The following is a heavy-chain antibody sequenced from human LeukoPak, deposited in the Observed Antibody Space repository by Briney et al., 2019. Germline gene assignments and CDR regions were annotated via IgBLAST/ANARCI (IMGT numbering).Heavy chain of an antibody. V-gene: IGHV4-4*07. CDR3: ARQPPQYYGMDV. Sequence: SETLSLTCTVSGGSFSNYYWSWIRQPAGKGLEWIGRIYTSGSTNYNPSVRSRVTMSVDTSNNQFSLKLTSVTAADAAVYYCARQPPQYYGMDVWGQGTTVTVSS. CDR1: GGSFSNYY. D-gene: IGHD1-14*01. J-gene: IGHJ6*02. CDR2: IYTSGST.